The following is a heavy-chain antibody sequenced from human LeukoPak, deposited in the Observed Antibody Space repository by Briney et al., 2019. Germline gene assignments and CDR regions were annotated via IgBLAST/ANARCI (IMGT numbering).Heavy chain of an antibody. CDR1: GGSSSGYY. CDR2: INHSGST. J-gene: IGHJ4*02. D-gene: IGHD6-19*01. CDR3: AYTDSSGRLE. Sequence: SETLSLTCAVYGGSSSGYYWSWIRQPPGKGLEWIGEINHSGSTNYNPSLKSRVTISVDTSKNQFSLKLSSVTAADTAVYYCAYTDSSGRLERGQGTLVTVSS. V-gene: IGHV4-34*01.